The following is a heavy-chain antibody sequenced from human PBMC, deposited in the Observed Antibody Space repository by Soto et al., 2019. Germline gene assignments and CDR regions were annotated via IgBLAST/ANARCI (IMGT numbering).Heavy chain of an antibody. J-gene: IGHJ4*02. V-gene: IGHV3-64D*06. Sequence: GGSLRLSCSASGISFSSNAMHWVRQAPGKGLEYVSAITYNGGSTYYADSVKGRFTISRDNSKNTLYLQMTTLRPEDTAVYYCVKGGRTTVTDFDYWGQGXLVTVYS. CDR2: ITYNGGST. D-gene: IGHD4-4*01. CDR3: VKGGRTTVTDFDY. CDR1: GISFSSNA.